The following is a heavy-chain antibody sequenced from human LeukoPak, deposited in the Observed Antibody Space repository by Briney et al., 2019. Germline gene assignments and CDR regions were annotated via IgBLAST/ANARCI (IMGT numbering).Heavy chain of an antibody. Sequence: GGSLRLSCAISGFIFNTNGMNWVRQSPGKGLEWLATIAGGDESTYYADSVKGRFTISRDNSQNTLYLQMNSLRVEDTALYYCAKLATRRKVASYIDSWGQGTPVTVSS. D-gene: IGHD1-26*01. CDR1: GFIFNTNG. V-gene: IGHV3-23*01. CDR3: AKLATRRKVASYIDS. CDR2: IAGGDEST. J-gene: IGHJ4*02.